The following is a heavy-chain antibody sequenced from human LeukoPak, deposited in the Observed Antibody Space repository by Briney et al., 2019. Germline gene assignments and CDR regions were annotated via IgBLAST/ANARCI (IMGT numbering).Heavy chain of an antibody. CDR3: TKAQLPRHELGNFYFDY. CDR2: VSYDASST. Sequence: GGSLRLSCAASGFTFTRHAMTWVGHAPGQGREGVAVVSYDASSTYYADPVKGRFTISRDNSKNTLDLQMNSLRSDDTAVYYCTKAQLPRHELGNFYFDYWGQGTLVTVSS. J-gene: IGHJ4*02. D-gene: IGHD7-27*01. CDR1: GFTFTRHA. V-gene: IGHV3-30*18.